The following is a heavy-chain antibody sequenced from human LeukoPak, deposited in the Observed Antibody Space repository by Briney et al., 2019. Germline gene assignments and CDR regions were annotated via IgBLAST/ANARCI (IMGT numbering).Heavy chain of an antibody. V-gene: IGHV3-11*01. CDR3: ARVLRYCSGGNCYSGGLGYMDV. Sequence: PGGSLRLSCAASGFTFSDYNMRWIRQAPGKGLEWVSSISRSGSTKHYADSVKGRFTNSRDNAKNSLFLQMNSLRAEDTAVYYCARVLRYCSGGNCYSGGLGYMDVWGKGTTVTISS. CDR1: GFTFSDYN. D-gene: IGHD2-15*01. J-gene: IGHJ6*03. CDR2: ISRSGSTK.